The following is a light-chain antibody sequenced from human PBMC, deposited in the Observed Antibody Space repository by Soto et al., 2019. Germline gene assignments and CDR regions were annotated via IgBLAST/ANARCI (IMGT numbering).Light chain of an antibody. CDR2: DVT. J-gene: IGLJ2*01. CDR3: TSYTTSSTLV. V-gene: IGLV2-14*01. CDR1: SSDIGTYNS. Sequence: QSALTQPASVSGSPGQSITISCTGTSSDIGTYNSVSWYQQHAGKLPKLMIYDVTNRPSGVSDRFSGSKSGNTASLTISGLQAEDEADYYCTSYTTSSTLVFGGGIKLTVL.